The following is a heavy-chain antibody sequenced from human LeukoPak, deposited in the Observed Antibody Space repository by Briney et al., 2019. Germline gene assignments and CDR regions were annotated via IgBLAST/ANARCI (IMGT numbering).Heavy chain of an antibody. CDR3: ARGRNYYDSSDYYEADAFDI. V-gene: IGHV1-46*01. D-gene: IGHD3-22*01. CDR2: INPSGRST. J-gene: IGHJ3*02. Sequence: EASVKVSCKAPGYTFTNYYMHWVRQAPGQGLEWMGIINPSGRSTTYVQQFQGRVTMTRDMSTSTVYMELSSLRSEDTAVYYCARGRNYYDSSDYYEADAFDIWGEGTVVTVSS. CDR1: GYTFTNYY.